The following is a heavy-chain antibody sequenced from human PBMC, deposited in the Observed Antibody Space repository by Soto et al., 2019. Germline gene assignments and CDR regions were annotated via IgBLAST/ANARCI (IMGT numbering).Heavy chain of an antibody. CDR3: ATHGLGVSSPPYFDN. D-gene: IGHD3-16*01. CDR1: GGTFSGYV. J-gene: IGHJ4*02. Sequence: QLVQSGSEVQKPGSSVKVSCQASGGTFSGYVVTWLRQAPGQGLEWMGEFVPLFGTTNYAQRFSGRITITAEESTSTAYMELRTVRSDDTAVYYCATHGLGVSSPPYFDNWGQGTLVTVSS. V-gene: IGHV1-69*01. CDR2: FVPLFGTT.